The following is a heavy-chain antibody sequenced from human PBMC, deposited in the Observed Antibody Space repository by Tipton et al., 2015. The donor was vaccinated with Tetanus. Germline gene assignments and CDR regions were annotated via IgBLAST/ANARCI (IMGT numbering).Heavy chain of an antibody. V-gene: IGHV3-11*01. CDR3: ARSESRIAPRIPWGMDI. J-gene: IGHJ6*02. CDR2: ISHTGTTT. Sequence: SLRLSCAASGFTFSAYYMSWIRLAPGEGLEWISYISHTGTTTYYSASVMGRFTVSRDNTKNSLYLEINSLRAEDTAVYYCARSESRIAPRIPWGMDIWGQGTTVTVSS. D-gene: IGHD6-6*01. CDR1: GFTFSAYY.